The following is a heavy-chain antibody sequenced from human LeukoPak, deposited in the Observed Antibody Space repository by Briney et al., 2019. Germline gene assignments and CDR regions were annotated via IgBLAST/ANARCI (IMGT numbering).Heavy chain of an antibody. Sequence: SETLSLTCAVYGGSFSGYYWSWIRQPPGKGLEWIGEIDHSGSTNYNPSLKSRVTISVDTSKNQFSLKLSSVTAADTAVYYCARGGIYYDSSGYRDAFDIWGQGTMVTVSS. CDR1: GGSFSGYY. J-gene: IGHJ3*02. CDR3: ARGGIYYDSSGYRDAFDI. V-gene: IGHV4-34*01. D-gene: IGHD3-22*01. CDR2: IDHSGST.